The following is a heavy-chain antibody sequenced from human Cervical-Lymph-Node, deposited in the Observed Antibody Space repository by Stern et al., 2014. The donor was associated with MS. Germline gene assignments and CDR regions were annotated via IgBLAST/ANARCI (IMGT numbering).Heavy chain of an antibody. J-gene: IGHJ4*02. CDR3: ARQGKGVIAPTSYFDY. V-gene: IGHV5-51*01. Sequence: EVQLVQSGAEVKKPGESLKISCEVSGYSFTSYWIGWVRQMPGKGLEWMGIIYPGDSDTRYSPSFQGQVSISADTSLSTAYLQWSSLKASDTAIYYCARQGKGVIAPTSYFDYWGQGNLVTVSS. CDR1: GYSFTSYW. D-gene: IGHD2-21*01. CDR2: IYPGDSDT.